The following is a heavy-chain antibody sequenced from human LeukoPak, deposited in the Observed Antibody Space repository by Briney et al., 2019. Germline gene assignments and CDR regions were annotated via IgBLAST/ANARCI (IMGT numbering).Heavy chain of an antibody. CDR1: GSSISSGSYY. V-gene: IGHV4-61*02. D-gene: IGHD3-22*01. Sequence: PSQTLSLTCTVSGSSISSGSYYWSWIRQPAGKGLEWIGRIYTSGSTNYNPSLKSRVTISVDTSKNQFSLKLSSVTAADTAVYYCARDLHPKPYYYDSSGYEPTYYFDYWGQGTLVTVSS. CDR3: ARDLHPKPYYYDSSGYEPTYYFDY. J-gene: IGHJ4*02. CDR2: IYTSGST.